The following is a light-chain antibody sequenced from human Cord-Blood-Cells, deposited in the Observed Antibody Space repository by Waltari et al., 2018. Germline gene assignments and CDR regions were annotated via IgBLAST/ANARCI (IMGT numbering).Light chain of an antibody. J-gene: IGKJ1*01. V-gene: IGKV1-39*01. Sequence: DIQMTQTPHSLSPSLGDRVTITCRASQSISRYLNWYQQKPGKPPKLLIYPASSMQSGVPSRFSGRGAGTDFTLTISSLQPEDFATYYCQQSYSTPRTFGQGTKVEIK. CDR1: QSISRY. CDR2: PAS. CDR3: QQSYSTPRT.